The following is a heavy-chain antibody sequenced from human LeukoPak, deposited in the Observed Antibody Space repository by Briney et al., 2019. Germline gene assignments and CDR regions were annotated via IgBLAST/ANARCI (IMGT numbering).Heavy chain of an antibody. J-gene: IGHJ5*02. Sequence: PGGSLRLSCAASGFPFSNYAMSWVRQAPAKGLEWVSAISGSGGSTYYADSVKGRFTISRDNPKNTLYLQMNSLRAEDTAVYYCAKDYRGGPWGQGNLVTVSS. CDR3: AKDYRGGP. D-gene: IGHD3-10*01. CDR1: GFPFSNYA. V-gene: IGHV3-23*01. CDR2: ISGSGGST.